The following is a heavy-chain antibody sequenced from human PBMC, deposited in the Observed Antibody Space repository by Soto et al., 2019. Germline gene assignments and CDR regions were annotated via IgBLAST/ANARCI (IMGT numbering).Heavy chain of an antibody. CDR2: ITPVFGTA. V-gene: IGHV1-69*01. D-gene: IGHD3-10*01. CDR1: GGSFRTVP. J-gene: IGHJ4*02. CDR3: ASGKFGTHFFDY. Sequence: ASVTVSCNASGGSFRTVPFSWVRQAPGQGLEWMGGITPVFGTANYAQKFQGRVTITADESTTTAYMELNSLRYEDTAIYFCASGKFGTHFFDYWGQGTQVTVSS.